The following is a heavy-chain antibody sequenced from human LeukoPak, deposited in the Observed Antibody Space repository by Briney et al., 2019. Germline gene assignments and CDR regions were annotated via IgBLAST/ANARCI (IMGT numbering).Heavy chain of an antibody. J-gene: IGHJ4*02. D-gene: IGHD5-24*01. V-gene: IGHV3-21*01. CDR3: ARDFRTQLDGYSPPYHFDY. Sequence: PGGSLRLSCAASGCTFSTHSMSWVRQSPGKGLEWVSSISSGSSHIYYADPMKGRFTISRDNAKNSLFLQMNSLRAEDTAVYYCARDFRTQLDGYSPPYHFDYWGQGALVTVSS. CDR1: GCTFSTHS. CDR2: ISSGSSHI.